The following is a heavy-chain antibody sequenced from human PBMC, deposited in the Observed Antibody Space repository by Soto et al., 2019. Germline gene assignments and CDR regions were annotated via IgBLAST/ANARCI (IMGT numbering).Heavy chain of an antibody. CDR3: AQELSSGWTATFDY. V-gene: IGHV3-30-3*01. CDR1: GVTVSSYA. D-gene: IGHD6-19*01. Sequence: GVSLRVSWAASGVTVSSYAMHWVRQAPGKGLEWVAVISYDGSNKYYADSVKGRFTISRDNSKNTLYLQMNSLRADDTAVYYCAQELSSGWTATFDYWGQGTMVTVSS. J-gene: IGHJ4*02. CDR2: ISYDGSNK.